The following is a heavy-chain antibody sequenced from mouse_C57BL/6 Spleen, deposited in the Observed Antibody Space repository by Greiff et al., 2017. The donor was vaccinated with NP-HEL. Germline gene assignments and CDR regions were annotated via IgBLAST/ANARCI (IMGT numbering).Heavy chain of an antibody. CDR3: ASGTLRYPFAY. J-gene: IGHJ3*01. CDR2: IDPSDSYT. CDR1: GYTFTSYW. Sequence: VQLQQSGAELVMPGASVKLSCKASGYTFTSYWMHWVKQRPGQGLEWIGEIDPSDSYTNYNQKFKGKSTLTVDKSSSTAYMQLSSLTSEDSAVYYCASGTLRYPFAYWGQGTLVTVSA. D-gene: IGHD1-1*01. V-gene: IGHV1-69*01.